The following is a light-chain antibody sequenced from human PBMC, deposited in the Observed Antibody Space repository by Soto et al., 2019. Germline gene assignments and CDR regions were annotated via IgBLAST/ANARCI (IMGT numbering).Light chain of an antibody. CDR3: QQYNNWPPWT. V-gene: IGKV3-15*01. Sequence: IVLTHSPCTLSLSPGDSATLSCRASQTGSNSYLAWYQQKPGQAPRLLIYGASTRATGIPARFSGSGSGTEFTLTISSLQSEDFAVYYCQQYNNWPPWTFGQGTKV. CDR1: QTGSNSY. J-gene: IGKJ1*01. CDR2: GAS.